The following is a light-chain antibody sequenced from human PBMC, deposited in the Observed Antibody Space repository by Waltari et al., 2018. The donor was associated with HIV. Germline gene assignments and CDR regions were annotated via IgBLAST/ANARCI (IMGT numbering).Light chain of an antibody. V-gene: IGLV1-44*01. J-gene: IGLJ1*01. CDR1: SSNIGSNT. CDR3: AAWDDSLNGYV. CDR2: SNN. Sequence: QSVLTQPPSASGTPGQRVTISCSGSSSNIGSNTVNWYQQLPGTAPKLLIYSNNQRPSGFPDQFSGSKSGTSASLAISGLQSEDEADYYCAAWDDSLNGYVFGTGTKVTVL.